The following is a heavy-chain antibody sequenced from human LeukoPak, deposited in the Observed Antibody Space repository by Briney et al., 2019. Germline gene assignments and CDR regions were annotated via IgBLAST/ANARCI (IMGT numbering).Heavy chain of an antibody. CDR1: GYTFTSYG. Sequence: ASVKVSCKASGYTFTSYGISWVRQAPGQGLEWMGRISAYNGNTNYAQKLQGRVTMTTDTSTSTAYMELRSLRSDDTAVYYCARSTYYYDSSGYYDFDYWGLGTLVTVSS. D-gene: IGHD3-22*01. J-gene: IGHJ4*02. V-gene: IGHV1-18*01. CDR2: ISAYNGNT. CDR3: ARSTYYYDSSGYYDFDY.